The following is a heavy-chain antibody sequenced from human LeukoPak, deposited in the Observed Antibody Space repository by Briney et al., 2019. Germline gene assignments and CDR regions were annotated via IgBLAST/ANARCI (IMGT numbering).Heavy chain of an antibody. J-gene: IGHJ6*02. CDR1: GGSISNNNYY. Sequence: SETLSLTCTVSGGSISNNNYYWGWVRQPPGKGLEWIGSIYYSGSTYYNPPLKNRVTISVDTSKNQFSLKLSSVTAADTAVYYCARGLGCSSTSCPRYYYYYYGMDVWGQGTTVTVSS. V-gene: IGHV4-39*01. D-gene: IGHD2-2*01. CDR3: ARGLGCSSTSCPRYYYYYYGMDV. CDR2: IYYSGST.